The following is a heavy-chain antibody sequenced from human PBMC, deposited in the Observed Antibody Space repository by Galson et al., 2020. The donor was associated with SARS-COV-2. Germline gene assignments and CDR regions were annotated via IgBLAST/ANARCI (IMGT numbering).Heavy chain of an antibody. CDR3: AKGPAAIKGYAYMDV. V-gene: IGHV3-9*01. D-gene: IGHD2-2*01. J-gene: IGHJ6*03. CDR1: GFTFDDYA. CDR2: ISWNSGSI. Sequence: GGSLRLSCAASGFTFDDYAMHWVRQAPGKGLEWVSGISWNSGSIGYADSVKGRFTISRDNAKNSLYLQMNSLRAEDTALYYCAKGPAAIKGYAYMDVWGKVSTVTVSS.